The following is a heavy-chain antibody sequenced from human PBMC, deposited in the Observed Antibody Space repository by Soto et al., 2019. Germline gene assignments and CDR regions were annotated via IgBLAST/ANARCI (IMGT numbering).Heavy chain of an antibody. CDR2: TIPMFAAT. CDR1: GGSFSDFA. CDR3: ARGGIVAVPAALSSYDDYTNYRFDS. V-gene: IGHV1-69*01. J-gene: IGHJ4*02. Sequence: QVQLAQSGAEVRKPGSSVKVSCRASGGSFSDFAFSWVRQAPGQGLEWMGGTIPMFAATKYAQRFQGRITFYADASTRTVYLALSILTSDDSAVYYCARGGIVAVPAALSSYDDYTNYRFDSWGQGTLVSVSS. D-gene: IGHD4-4*01.